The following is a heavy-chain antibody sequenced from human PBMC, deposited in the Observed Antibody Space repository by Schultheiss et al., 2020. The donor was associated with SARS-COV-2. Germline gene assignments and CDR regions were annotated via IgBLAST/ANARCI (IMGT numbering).Heavy chain of an antibody. Sequence: GGSLRLSCAASGFTFSSYAMSWVRQAPGKGLEWVSAISGSGGSTYYADSVKGRFTISRDNSKNTLYLQMNSLRAEDTAVYYCAKDLGIGYSYAVCFDYWGQGTPVTVAS. V-gene: IGHV3-23*01. D-gene: IGHD5-18*01. CDR2: ISGSGGST. CDR1: GFTFSSYA. CDR3: AKDLGIGYSYAVCFDY. J-gene: IGHJ4*02.